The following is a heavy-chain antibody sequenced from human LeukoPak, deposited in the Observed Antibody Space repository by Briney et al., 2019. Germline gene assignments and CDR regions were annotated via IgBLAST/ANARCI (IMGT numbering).Heavy chain of an antibody. D-gene: IGHD3-16*01. J-gene: IGHJ6*03. Sequence: GGSLRLSCAASGFTFSSYSMNWVRQAPGKGLEWVSSISSTSSYIYYADSVKGRFTISRDNAKNSLYLQMNSLRAEDTAVYYCARGGPGGYYMDVWGKGTTVTVSS. CDR2: ISSTSSYI. CDR1: GFTFSSYS. CDR3: ARGGPGGYYMDV. V-gene: IGHV3-21*01.